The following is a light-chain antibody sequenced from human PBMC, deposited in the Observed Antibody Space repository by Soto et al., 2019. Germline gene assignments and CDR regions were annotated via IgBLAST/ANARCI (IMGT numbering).Light chain of an antibody. CDR2: SNN. J-gene: IGLJ1*01. CDR3: AAWDDSLNVPVYV. V-gene: IGLV1-44*01. Sequence: QSVLTQPPPASGTPGQRGTISFSGSNSKIGSNTVNWYQQLPGTAPKLLIYSNNQRPSGVPDQFSGSKSGTSASLAISGLQSEDEADFYCAAWDDSLNVPVYVFGTGTKVTVL. CDR1: NSKIGSNT.